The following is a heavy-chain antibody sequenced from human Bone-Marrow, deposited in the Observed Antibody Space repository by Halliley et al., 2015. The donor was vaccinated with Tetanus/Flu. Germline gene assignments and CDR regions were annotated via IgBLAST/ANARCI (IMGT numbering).Heavy chain of an antibody. V-gene: IGHV3-53*01. CDR2: YSIGTT. J-gene: IGHJ2*01. Sequence: YSIGTTKNSDSVKGRFTIPRDNSKDPVYLQMNSLRAEDTAVYFCARGFRSGYSNYWYFDLWGRGTLVTVSS. D-gene: IGHD3-22*01. CDR3: ARGFRSGYSNYWYFDL.